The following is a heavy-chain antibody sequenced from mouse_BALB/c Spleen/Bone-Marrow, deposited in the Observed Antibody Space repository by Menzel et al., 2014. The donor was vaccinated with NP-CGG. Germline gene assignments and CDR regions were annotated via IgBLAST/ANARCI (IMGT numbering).Heavy chain of an antibody. CDR3: ATLTGTFDY. D-gene: IGHD4-1*01. CDR1: GFNIKDPY. Sequence: EVLLQQSGAELVKPGASVKLSCTTSGFNIKDPYIHWVKQRPEQGLEWIGRIDPANYNTQYDPKFQGKATITADTPSNAAYLQLNSLTSEDTAVYYCATLTGTFDYWGQGTPVTVSA. V-gene: IGHV14-3*02. J-gene: IGHJ3*01. CDR2: IDPANYNT.